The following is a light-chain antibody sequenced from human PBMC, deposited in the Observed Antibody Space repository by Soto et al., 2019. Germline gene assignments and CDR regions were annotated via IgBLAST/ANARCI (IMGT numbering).Light chain of an antibody. CDR2: DVT. J-gene: IGLJ2*01. CDR3: SSYTSSSTLVI. V-gene: IGLV2-14*03. Sequence: QSVLTQPASVSGSPGQSITISCAGTSADVGHYNFVSWYQQHPGKAPKLMIYDVTNRPSGVSNRFSGSKSGNTASLTISGLQAEDEADYYCSSYTSSSTLVIFGGGTKLT. CDR1: SADVGHYNF.